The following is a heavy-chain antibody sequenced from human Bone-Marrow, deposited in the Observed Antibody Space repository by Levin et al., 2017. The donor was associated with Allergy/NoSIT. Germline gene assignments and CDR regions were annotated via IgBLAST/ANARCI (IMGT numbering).Heavy chain of an antibody. CDR3: ASSPLSQTGDPHYYYYYGMDV. CDR1: GGTFSSYA. Sequence: ASVKVSCKASGGTFSSYAISWVRQAPGQGLEWMGGIIPIFGTANYAQKFQGRVTITADESTSTAYMELSSLRSEDTAVYYCASSPLSQTGDPHYYYYYGMDVWGQGTTVTVSS. J-gene: IGHJ6*02. V-gene: IGHV1-69*13. D-gene: IGHD4-17*01. CDR2: IIPIFGTA.